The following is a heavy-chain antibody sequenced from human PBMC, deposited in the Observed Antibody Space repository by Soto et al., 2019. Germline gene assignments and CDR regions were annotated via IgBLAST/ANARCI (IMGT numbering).Heavy chain of an antibody. CDR2: ISGSGGST. CDR1: GFTFSSYA. J-gene: IGHJ5*02. D-gene: IGHD3-22*01. Sequence: GGSLRLSCAASGFTFSSYAMSWVRQAPGKGLEWVSSISGSGGSTYYADSVKVRFTISRDNSKNTLYLQMNSLRAEGTAVYYCAKVQYYDSSGYLGTPIVDXWGQGTLVTVSX. CDR3: AKVQYYDSSGYLGTPIVDX. V-gene: IGHV3-23*01.